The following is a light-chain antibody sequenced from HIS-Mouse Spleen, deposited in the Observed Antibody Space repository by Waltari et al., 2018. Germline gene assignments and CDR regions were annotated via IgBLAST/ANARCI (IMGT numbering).Light chain of an antibody. Sequence: SYELTQPPSVSVSPGQTARITCSGDALPKQSAYWYQQKPGQAPVLVIYKDSERPSGIPERFSGSSSGTTVTLTISGAQVEDEADYYCYSAADNNLVFGGGTKLTVL. V-gene: IGLV3-27*01. CDR1: ALPKQS. CDR3: YSAADNNLV. CDR2: KDS. J-gene: IGLJ3*02.